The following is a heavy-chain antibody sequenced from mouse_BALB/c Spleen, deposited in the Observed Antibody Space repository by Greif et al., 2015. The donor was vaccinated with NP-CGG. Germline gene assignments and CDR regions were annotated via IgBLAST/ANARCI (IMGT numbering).Heavy chain of an antibody. CDR3: ARGDLYYAMDY. CDR2: INPSTGYT. CDR1: GYTFTSYW. Sequence: QVQLQQSGAELAKPGASVEMSCKASGYTFTSYWMHWVKQRPGQGLEWIGYINPSTGYTEYNQKFKDKATLTADKSSSTAYMQLSSLTSEDSAVYYCARGDLYYAMDYWGQGTSVTVSS. V-gene: IGHV1-7*01. J-gene: IGHJ4*01.